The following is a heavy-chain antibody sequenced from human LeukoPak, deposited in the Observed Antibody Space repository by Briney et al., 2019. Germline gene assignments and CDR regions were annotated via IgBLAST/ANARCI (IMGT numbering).Heavy chain of an antibody. D-gene: IGHD2-15*01. V-gene: IGHV3-23*01. CDR3: AKALSRVVAATTNGFDP. Sequence: GGSLRLSCAASGFTFDDYGMSWVRQAPGKGLEWVSAISGSGGSTYYADSVKGRFTISRDNSKNTLYLQMNSLRAEDTAVYYCAKALSRVVAATTNGFDPWGQGTLVTVSS. CDR2: ISGSGGST. CDR1: GFTFDDYG. J-gene: IGHJ5*02.